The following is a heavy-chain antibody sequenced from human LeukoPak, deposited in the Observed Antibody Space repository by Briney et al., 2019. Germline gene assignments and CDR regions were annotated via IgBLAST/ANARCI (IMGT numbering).Heavy chain of an antibody. CDR2: ISGSGGST. V-gene: IGHV3-23*01. CDR1: GFTFSSYA. Sequence: GGSLRLSCAASGFTFSSYAMSWVRQAPGKGLEWVSAISGSGGSTYYADSVKGRFTISRDNSKNTLYLQMNSLRAEDTAVYYCAKGGPMGQLPRTYYCYGMDVWGQGTTVTVSS. CDR3: AKGGPMGQLPRTYYCYGMDV. J-gene: IGHJ6*02. D-gene: IGHD2-2*01.